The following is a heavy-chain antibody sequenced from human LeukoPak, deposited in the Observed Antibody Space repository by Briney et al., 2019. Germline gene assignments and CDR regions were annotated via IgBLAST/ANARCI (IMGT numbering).Heavy chain of an antibody. V-gene: IGHV4-34*01. CDR1: GGSFSGYY. D-gene: IGHD2-2*01. Sequence: SETLSLTCAAYGGSFSGYYWSWIRQPPGKGLEWIGEINHSGSTNYNPSLKSRVTISVDTSKNQFSLKLSSVTAADTAVYYCARDRSSTIDDAFDIWGQGTMVTVSS. CDR2: INHSGST. CDR3: ARDRSSTIDDAFDI. J-gene: IGHJ3*02.